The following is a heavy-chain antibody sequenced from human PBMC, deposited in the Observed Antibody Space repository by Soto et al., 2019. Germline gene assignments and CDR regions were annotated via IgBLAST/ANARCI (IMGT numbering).Heavy chain of an antibody. D-gene: IGHD2-2*01. CDR1: GGSFCGYY. J-gene: IGHJ3*02. V-gene: IGHV4-34*01. CDR3: ARPNCSSTSCYDAFDI. Sequence: SETLSLTCAVYGGSFCGYYWSWIRQPPGKGLEWIGEINHSGSTNYNPSLKSRVTISVDTSKNQFSLKLSSVTAADTAVYYCARPNCSSTSCYDAFDIWGQGTMVTVSS. CDR2: INHSGST.